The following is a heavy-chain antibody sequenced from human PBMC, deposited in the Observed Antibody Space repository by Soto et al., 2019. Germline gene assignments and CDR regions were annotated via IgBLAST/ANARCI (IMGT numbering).Heavy chain of an antibody. V-gene: IGHV3-48*02. Sequence: EVQLVESGGGLVQPGGSLRLSCAASGFTFSSYSMNWVRQAPGKGLEWVSYISSSSSTIYYADSVKGRFTISRDNAKNSXHPQMNSLRDEDTAVYYCARENDDFWSGYYKGEIDYWGQGTLVTVSS. CDR3: ARENDDFWSGYYKGEIDY. J-gene: IGHJ4*02. D-gene: IGHD3-3*01. CDR1: GFTFSSYS. CDR2: ISSSSSTI.